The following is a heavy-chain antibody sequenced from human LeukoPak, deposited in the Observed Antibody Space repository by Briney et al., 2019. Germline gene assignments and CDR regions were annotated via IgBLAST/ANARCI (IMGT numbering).Heavy chain of an antibody. CDR2: IYHSGST. Sequence: PSGTLSLTCAVSGGSISSSNWWSWVRQPPGKGLEWIGEIYHSGSTNYNPSLKSRVTISVDKSENQFSLKLSSVTAADTAVYYCARDSAWDGDPIDYWGQGTLVTVSS. D-gene: IGHD4-17*01. CDR1: GGSISSSNW. J-gene: IGHJ4*02. V-gene: IGHV4-4*02. CDR3: ARDSAWDGDPIDY.